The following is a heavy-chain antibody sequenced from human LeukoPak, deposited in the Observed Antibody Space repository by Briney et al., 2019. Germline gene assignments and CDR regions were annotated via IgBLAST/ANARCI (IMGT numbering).Heavy chain of an antibody. CDR3: AKDSYPSMIVVGGIFDY. V-gene: IGHV3-23*01. CDR1: GFAFSTYA. CDR2: ISGYGSTT. D-gene: IGHD3-22*01. Sequence: GGSLRLSCAASGFAFSTYAMNCVRQAPGKGLEWVSGISGYGSTTYYADSVKGRFTISRDNSKNTLYLQMNSLRAEDTAVYYCAKDSYPSMIVVGGIFDYWGQGTLDTVSS. J-gene: IGHJ4*02.